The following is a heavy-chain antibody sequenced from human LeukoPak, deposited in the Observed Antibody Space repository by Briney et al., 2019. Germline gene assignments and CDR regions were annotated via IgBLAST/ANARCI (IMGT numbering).Heavy chain of an antibody. D-gene: IGHD2-15*01. CDR2: IYYSGST. CDR3: ARRSSMVALDY. V-gene: IGHV4-61*05. J-gene: IGHJ4*02. Sequence: SETLSLTCTVSGGSISSSSYYWGWIRQPPGKGLEWIGYIYYSGSTNYNPSLKSRVTISVDTSKNQFSLKLSSVTAADTAVYYCARRSSMVALDYWGQGTLVTVSS. CDR1: GGSISSSSYY.